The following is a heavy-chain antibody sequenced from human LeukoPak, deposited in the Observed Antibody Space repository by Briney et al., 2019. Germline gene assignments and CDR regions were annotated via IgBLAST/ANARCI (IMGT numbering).Heavy chain of an antibody. D-gene: IGHD3-3*01. CDR2: IYTSGST. Sequence: SQTLSLTCTVSGGSISSGSYYWSWIRQPAGKGLEWIGRIYTSGSTNYNPSLKSRVTISVDTSKNQFSLKLSSVTAADTAVYYCAYDFWSGYSRGIYWGRGTLVTVSS. J-gene: IGHJ4*02. CDR3: AYDFWSGYSRGIY. V-gene: IGHV4-61*02. CDR1: GGSISSGSYY.